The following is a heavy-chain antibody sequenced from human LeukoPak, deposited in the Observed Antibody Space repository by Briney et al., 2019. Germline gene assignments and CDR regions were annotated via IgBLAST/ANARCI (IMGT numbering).Heavy chain of an antibody. CDR1: GFTFSTYA. Sequence: SGGSLRLSCAASGFTFSTYAMTWVRQAPGKGLEWVSGISTSGDRTYYADSVKGRFTISRDNAKNSLFLQMNSLRAEDTAIYYCATYVKWAAGDVWGQGTTVSVSS. CDR3: ATYVKWAAGDV. CDR2: ISTSGDRT. D-gene: IGHD1-26*01. V-gene: IGHV3-23*01. J-gene: IGHJ6*02.